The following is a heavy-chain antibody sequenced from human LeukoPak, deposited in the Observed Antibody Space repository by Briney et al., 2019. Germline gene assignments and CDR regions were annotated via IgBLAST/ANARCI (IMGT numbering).Heavy chain of an antibody. CDR3: ARKAYSDYVWGSYRYKYGMDV. D-gene: IGHD3-16*02. Sequence: GGSLRLSCAASGFTFSSYWMSWVRQAPGKGLEWVANIKQDGSEKYYVDSVKGRFTISRDNAKNSLYLQMNSLRAEDTAVYYCARKAYSDYVWGSYRYKYGMDVWGQGTTVTVSS. J-gene: IGHJ6*02. V-gene: IGHV3-7*01. CDR2: IKQDGSEK. CDR1: GFTFSSYW.